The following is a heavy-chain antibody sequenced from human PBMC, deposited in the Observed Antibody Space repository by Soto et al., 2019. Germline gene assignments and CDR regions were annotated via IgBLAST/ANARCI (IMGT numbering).Heavy chain of an antibody. J-gene: IGHJ6*02. V-gene: IGHV5-10-1*01. Sequence: GESLKISCMGSGYSFAGYWITWVRQKPGKGLEWMGRIDPSDSQTYYSPSFRGHVTISATKSITTVFLQMNSLRAEDTAVYYCARAQYSSGWYGLGLRGDYYYGMDVWGQGTTVTVSS. D-gene: IGHD6-19*01. CDR2: IDPSDSQT. CDR1: GYSFAGYW. CDR3: ARAQYSSGWYGLGLRGDYYYGMDV.